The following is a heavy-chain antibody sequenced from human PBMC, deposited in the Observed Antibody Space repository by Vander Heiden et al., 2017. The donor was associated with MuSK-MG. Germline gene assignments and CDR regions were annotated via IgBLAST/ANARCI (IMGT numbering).Heavy chain of an antibody. CDR1: GLPFSSYA. CDR2: ISYDGSNK. D-gene: IGHD2-21*01. Sequence: QVPPVESGGGVVQPGRSLRLAWAASGLPFSSYAMHWVRQAPGKGLEWVAVISYDGSNKYYADSVKGRFTISRDNSKNTLYLQMNSLRAEDTAVYYCARDLVMVEGAFDIWGQGTMVTVSS. J-gene: IGHJ3*02. V-gene: IGHV3-30-3*01. CDR3: ARDLVMVEGAFDI.